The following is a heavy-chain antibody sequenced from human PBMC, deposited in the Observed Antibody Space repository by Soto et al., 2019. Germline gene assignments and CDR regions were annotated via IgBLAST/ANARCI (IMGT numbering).Heavy chain of an antibody. CDR3: AKGILVKPPGTRAFDI. D-gene: IGHD6-13*01. Sequence: EVQLLESGGGLVQPGESLRLSCAASGFTFSSSAMSWVRQAPGKGLEWVSTLGGSGGTYYADSVKGRFTISRDNSNNALYLQMHSLRAGDTVVYYCAKGILVKPPGTRAFDIWGQGAMVIVSS. V-gene: IGHV3-23*01. CDR1: GFTFSSSA. J-gene: IGHJ3*02. CDR2: LGGSGGT.